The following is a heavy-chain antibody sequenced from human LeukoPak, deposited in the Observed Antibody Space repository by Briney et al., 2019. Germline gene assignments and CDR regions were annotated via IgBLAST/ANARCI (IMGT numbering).Heavy chain of an antibody. CDR1: GYTFTNYN. CDR3: ARDRWRAGDFHFDY. J-gene: IGHJ4*02. Sequence: RASVKVSCKASGYTFTNYNIDWVRQATGQGPEWMGWMNPNSGNTGYAQEFQGRVTMTRDTSISTAYMELSSLRSEDTAVYYCARDRWRAGDFHFDYWGQGTLVTVSS. CDR2: MNPNSGNT. D-gene: IGHD2-21*02. V-gene: IGHV1-8*01.